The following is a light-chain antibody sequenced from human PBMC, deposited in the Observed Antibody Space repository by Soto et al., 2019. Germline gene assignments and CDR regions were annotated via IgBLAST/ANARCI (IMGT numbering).Light chain of an antibody. CDR2: GAS. V-gene: IGKV3-20*01. J-gene: IGKJ1*01. CDR1: QSVSNNY. CDR3: QQYGSSGT. Sequence: ERATLSCRASQSVSNNYLAWYQQKPGQAPRLLIYGASNRATGIPDRFSGSGSGTDFTLTISRLEPEDFAVYYCQQYGSSGTFGQGTKVDIK.